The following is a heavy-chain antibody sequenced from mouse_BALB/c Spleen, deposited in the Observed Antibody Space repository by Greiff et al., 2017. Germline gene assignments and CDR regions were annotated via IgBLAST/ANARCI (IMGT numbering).Heavy chain of an antibody. CDR3: ARNYRYDYFDV. CDR1: GYTFTSYW. D-gene: IGHD2-14*01. V-gene: IGHV1-87*01. CDR2: IYPGDGDT. J-gene: IGHJ1*01. Sequence: QVQLQQSGAELARPGASVKLSCKASGYTFTSYWMQWVKQRPGQGLEWIGAIYPGDGDTRYTQKFKGKATLTADKSSSTAYMQLSSLASEDSAVYYCARNYRYDYFDVWGAGTTVTVSS.